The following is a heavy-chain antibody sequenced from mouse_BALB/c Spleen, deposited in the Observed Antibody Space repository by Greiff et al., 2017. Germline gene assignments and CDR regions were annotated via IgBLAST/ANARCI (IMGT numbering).Heavy chain of an antibody. D-gene: IGHD2-1*01. V-gene: IGHV5-17*02. Sequence: EVQRVESGGGLVQPGGSRKLSCAASGFTFSSFGMHWVRQAPEKGLEWVAYISSGSSTIYYADTVKGRFTISRDNPKNTLFLQMTSLRSEDTAMYYCARLNGNYAMDYWGQGTSVTVSS. CDR2: ISSGSSTI. CDR1: GFTFSSFG. CDR3: ARLNGNYAMDY. J-gene: IGHJ4*01.